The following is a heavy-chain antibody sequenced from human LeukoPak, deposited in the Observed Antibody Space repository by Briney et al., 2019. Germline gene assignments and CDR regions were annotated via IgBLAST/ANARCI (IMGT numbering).Heavy chain of an antibody. CDR2: MYYSGST. CDR1: GGSISSSSYY. Sequence: AETLSLTCTVSGGSISSSSYYWGWIRQPPGKGLEWIGSMYYSGSTYYNPSHKSRVTISVDTSKNQFSLKLTSVTAADTAVYYCARPRTRYSSAWGPGADFDYWGQGTVVTVSS. CDR3: ARPRTRYSSAWGPGADFDY. J-gene: IGHJ4*02. V-gene: IGHV4-39*01. D-gene: IGHD6-19*01.